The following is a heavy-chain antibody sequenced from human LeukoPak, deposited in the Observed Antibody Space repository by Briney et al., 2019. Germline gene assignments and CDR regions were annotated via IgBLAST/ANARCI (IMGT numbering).Heavy chain of an antibody. J-gene: IGHJ4*02. V-gene: IGHV4-39*01. D-gene: IGHD3-16*02. CDR2: IYYSGST. CDR1: GGSISSSSYY. CDR3: AKRPGFIG. Sequence: PSETLSLTCTVSGGSISSSSYYWGWIRQPPGKGLEWIGSIYYSGSTYYNPSLKSRVTISVDTSKNQFSLKLSSVTAGDTVVYYGAKRPGFIGWGRGTLVTVSS.